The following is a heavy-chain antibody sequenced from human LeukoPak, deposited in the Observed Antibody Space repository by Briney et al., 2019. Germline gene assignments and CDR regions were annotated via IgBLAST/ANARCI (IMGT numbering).Heavy chain of an antibody. D-gene: IGHD6-13*01. CDR1: GFTFSSYG. J-gene: IGHJ4*02. CDR3: ARWSKKGYSSSWYGADY. CDR2: IYHSGST. Sequence: PGGSLRLSCAASGFTFSSYGMHWVRQPPGKGLEWIGEIYHSGSTNYNPSLKSRVTISVDKSKNQFSLKLSSVTAADTAVYYCARWSKKGYSSSWYGADYWGQGTLVTVSS. V-gene: IGHV4-4*02.